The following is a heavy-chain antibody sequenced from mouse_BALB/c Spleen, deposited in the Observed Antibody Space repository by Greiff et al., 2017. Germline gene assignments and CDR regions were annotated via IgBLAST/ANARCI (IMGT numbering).Heavy chain of an antibody. J-gene: IGHJ4*01. D-gene: IGHD1-1*01. CDR3: ARDQGIATVVANYAMDY. Sequence: EVKLMESGGGLVQPGGSLKLSCAASGFTFSSYGMSWVRQTPDKRLELVATINSNGGSTYYPDSVKGRFTISRDNAKNTLYLQMSSLKSEDTAMYYCARDQGIATVVANYAMDYWGQGTSVTVSS. CDR1: GFTFSSYG. V-gene: IGHV5-6-3*01. CDR2: INSNGGST.